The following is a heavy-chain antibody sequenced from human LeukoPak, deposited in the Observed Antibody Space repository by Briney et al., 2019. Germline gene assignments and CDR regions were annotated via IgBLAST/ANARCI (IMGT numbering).Heavy chain of an antibody. CDR3: ANSRGAVAGRDY. D-gene: IGHD6-19*01. J-gene: IGHJ4*02. Sequence: GGSLRLSCAASGFTFSSYAMSWVRQAPRKGLEWVSAISGSGGSTYYADSVKGRFTISRDNSKNTLYLQMNSLRAEDTAVYYCANSRGAVAGRDYWGQGTLVTVSS. V-gene: IGHV3-23*01. CDR1: GFTFSSYA. CDR2: ISGSGGST.